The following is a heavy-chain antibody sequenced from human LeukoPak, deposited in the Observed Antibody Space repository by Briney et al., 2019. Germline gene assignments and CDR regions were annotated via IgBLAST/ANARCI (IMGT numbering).Heavy chain of an antibody. Sequence: PSETLSLTCPVYGGSFSGYYWSWIRQPPGKGLEWIGEINHSGSTNYNPSLKSRVTISVDTSKNQFSLKLSSVTAADTAVYYCARHALGGRRAARHKTHAFDIWGQGTMVTVSS. CDR2: INHSGST. CDR3: ARHALGGRRAARHKTHAFDI. J-gene: IGHJ3*02. CDR1: GGSFSGYY. D-gene: IGHD6-6*01. V-gene: IGHV4-34*01.